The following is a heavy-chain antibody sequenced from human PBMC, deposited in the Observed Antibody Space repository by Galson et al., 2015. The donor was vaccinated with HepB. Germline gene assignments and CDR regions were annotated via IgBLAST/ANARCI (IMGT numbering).Heavy chain of an antibody. Sequence: SLRLSCAASGFTVSSNYMSWVRQAPGKGLEWVSVIYSGGSTYYADSVKGRFTISRDNSKNTLYLQMNSLRAEDTAVYYCARDFYDSSGYQPLFDYWGQGTLVTVSS. CDR2: IYSGGST. CDR3: ARDFYDSSGYQPLFDY. D-gene: IGHD3-22*01. J-gene: IGHJ4*02. CDR1: GFTVSSNY. V-gene: IGHV3-53*01.